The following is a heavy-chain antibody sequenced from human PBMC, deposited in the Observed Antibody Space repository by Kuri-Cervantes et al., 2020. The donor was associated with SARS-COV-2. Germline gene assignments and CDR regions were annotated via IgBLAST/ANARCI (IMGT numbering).Heavy chain of an antibody. CDR3: ARDSPDSSSWYYYYYGMDV. Sequence: GESLKISCAAAGFTFSSYSMNWVRQAPGKGLEWVSSISSSSSYIYYADSVKGRFTISRDNAKSSLYLQMNSLRAEDTAVYYCARDSPDSSSWYYYYYGMDVWGQGTTVTVSS. CDR2: ISSSSSYI. CDR1: GFTFSSYS. J-gene: IGHJ6*02. D-gene: IGHD6-13*01. V-gene: IGHV3-21*01.